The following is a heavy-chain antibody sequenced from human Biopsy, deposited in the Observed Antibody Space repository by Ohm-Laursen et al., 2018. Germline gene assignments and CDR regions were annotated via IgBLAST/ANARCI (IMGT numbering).Heavy chain of an antibody. CDR1: GFHFSDYY. Sequence: SLRLSCAASGFHFSDYYMSWVRQAPGQGLEWLSYISRSGSIIDYADSVKGRFTISRDNAQNTLYLQMNSLRADDTAVYYCARDWGGDYGGNIDYYYFYGMDVWGQGTTVTVSS. CDR2: ISRSGSII. J-gene: IGHJ6*02. D-gene: IGHD4-23*01. V-gene: IGHV3-11*01. CDR3: ARDWGGDYGGNIDYYYFYGMDV.